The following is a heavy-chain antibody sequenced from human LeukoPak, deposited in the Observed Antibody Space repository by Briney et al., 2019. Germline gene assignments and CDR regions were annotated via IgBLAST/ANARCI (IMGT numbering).Heavy chain of an antibody. V-gene: IGHV1-2*06. CDR1: GYTFTGYY. D-gene: IGHD6-19*01. CDR3: ARAVAGTRPDY. CDR2: INLNSGGT. Sequence: GASVKVSCKASGYTFTGYYMHWVRQAPGQGLEWMGRINLNSGGTNYAQKFQDRVTMTRDTSISTAYMELSRLRSDDTAVYYCARAVAGTRPDYWGQGTLVTVSS. J-gene: IGHJ4*02.